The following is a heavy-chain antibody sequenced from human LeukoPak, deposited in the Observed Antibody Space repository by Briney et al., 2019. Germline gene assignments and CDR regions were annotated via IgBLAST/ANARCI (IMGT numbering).Heavy chain of an antibody. Sequence: KPSETLSLTCAVYGGSFSGYYWSWIRQPPGKGLEWIGEINHSGSTNYNPSLKSRVTISVDTSKNQFSLKLSSVTAADTAVYYCARGGGQIPAATNFDYWGQGTLVTVSS. CDR1: GGSFSGYY. J-gene: IGHJ4*02. D-gene: IGHD2-2*01. CDR2: INHSGST. V-gene: IGHV4-34*01. CDR3: ARGGGQIPAATNFDY.